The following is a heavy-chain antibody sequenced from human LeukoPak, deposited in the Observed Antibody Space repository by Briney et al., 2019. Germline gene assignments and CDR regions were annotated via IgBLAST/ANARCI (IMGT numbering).Heavy chain of an antibody. Sequence: SETLSLTCTVSGGSISGFYWSWIRQPPGKGLEWIGEINHSGSTNYNPSLKSRVTISVDTSKNQFSLKLSSVTAADTAVYYCARPIYDSSGYYSRRRAYMDVWGKGTTVTISS. J-gene: IGHJ6*03. CDR2: INHSGST. CDR3: ARPIYDSSGYYSRRRAYMDV. CDR1: GGSISGFY. V-gene: IGHV4-34*01. D-gene: IGHD3-22*01.